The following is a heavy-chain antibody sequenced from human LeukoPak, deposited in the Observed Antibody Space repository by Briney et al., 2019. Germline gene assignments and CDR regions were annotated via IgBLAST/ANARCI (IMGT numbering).Heavy chain of an antibody. V-gene: IGHV3-23*01. Sequence: PGGSLRLSCAASGFTFSSYWMSWVRQAPGKGLEWVSAISGSGGSTYYADSVKGRFTISRDNSKNTLYLQMNSLRAEDTAVYYCAKTPSSSPGLYFDYWGQGTLVTVSS. CDR2: ISGSGGST. D-gene: IGHD6-6*01. J-gene: IGHJ4*02. CDR3: AKTPSSSPGLYFDY. CDR1: GFTFSSYW.